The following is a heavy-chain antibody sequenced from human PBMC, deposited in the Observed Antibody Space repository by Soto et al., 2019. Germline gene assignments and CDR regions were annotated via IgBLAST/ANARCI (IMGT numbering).Heavy chain of an antibody. CDR3: ARGFRADTTPWGVTKYHYEGLYV. CDR1: GFNFNSHG. Sequence: QVQLVESGGGAVHPGTSLKLSCAASGFNFNSHGMHWVRQAPGKGLEWVAAIWFDGSKTYYADSLEGRFTISRDNSRNAVDLQMNGLRVDDTAVYYCARGFRADTTPWGVTKYHYEGLYVWGQGTTVTVSS. J-gene: IGHJ6*02. D-gene: IGHD3-16*01. CDR2: IWFDGSKT. V-gene: IGHV3-33*01.